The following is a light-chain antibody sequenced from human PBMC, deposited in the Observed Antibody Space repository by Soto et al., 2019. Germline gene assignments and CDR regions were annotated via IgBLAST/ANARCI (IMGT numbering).Light chain of an antibody. CDR2: WAS. CDR1: QSGLYSSSNKNY. CDR3: QQYCSSTWT. J-gene: IGKJ1*01. Sequence: DIVMTQSPGSLAVSLGERANINCRSSQSGLYSSSNKNYLAWYQQKPGQPPKLLIYWASTRESGVPDRFSGRGSGTDFTLTISSLQAEDVAVYYCQQYCSSTWTFGQRTKVEIK. V-gene: IGKV4-1*01.